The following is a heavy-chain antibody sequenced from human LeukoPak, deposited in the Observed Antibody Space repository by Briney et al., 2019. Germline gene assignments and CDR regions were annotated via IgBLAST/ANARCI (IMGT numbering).Heavy chain of an antibody. CDR2: ISWNSGSI. Sequence: GGSLRLSCAASGFTFDDYAMHWVRQAPGKGLEWVSGISWNSGSIGYADSVKGRFTISRDNAKNSLYLQMNSLRAEDTAVYYCARGSVTIFGVVTYWGQGTLVTVSS. V-gene: IGHV3-9*01. CDR3: ARGSVTIFGVVTY. CDR1: GFTFDDYA. D-gene: IGHD3-3*01. J-gene: IGHJ4*02.